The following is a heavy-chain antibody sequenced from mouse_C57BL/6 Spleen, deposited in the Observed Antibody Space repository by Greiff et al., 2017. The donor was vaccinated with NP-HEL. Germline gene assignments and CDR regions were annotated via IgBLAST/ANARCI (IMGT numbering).Heavy chain of an antibody. CDR3: ARHRYDYYFDY. J-gene: IGHJ2*01. D-gene: IGHD2-4*01. CDR1: GFTFSSYG. V-gene: IGHV5-6*01. Sequence: EVKVVESGGDLVKPGGSLKLSCAASGFTFSSYGMSWVRQTPDKRLEWVATISSGGSYTYYPDSVKGRFTISRDNAKNTLYLQMSSLKSEDTAMYYCARHRYDYYFDYWGQGTTLTVSS. CDR2: ISSGGSYT.